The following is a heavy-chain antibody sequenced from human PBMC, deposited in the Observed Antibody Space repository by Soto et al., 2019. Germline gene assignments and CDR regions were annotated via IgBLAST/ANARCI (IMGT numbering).Heavy chain of an antibody. Sequence: QVQLVESGGGVVQSGRSLRLSCAASGFTFSTYGMHWVRQAPGKGLEWVAVIWYDGSNKYYGDSVKGRFTISRDNSENMRYFQTNFLRDEDTAVYYCARDYESTSMDVWGQGTTVTVSS. CDR2: IWYDGSNK. CDR1: GFTFSTYG. V-gene: IGHV3-33*01. D-gene: IGHD3-22*01. CDR3: ARDYESTSMDV. J-gene: IGHJ6*02.